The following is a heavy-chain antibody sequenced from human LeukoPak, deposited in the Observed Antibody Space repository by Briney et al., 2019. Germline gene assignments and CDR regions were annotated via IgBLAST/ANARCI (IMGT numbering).Heavy chain of an antibody. V-gene: IGHV4-59*01. CDR1: GGSISSYY. CDR3: ARGGYEARSYYFDY. D-gene: IGHD5-12*01. J-gene: IGHJ4*02. CDR2: IYYSGSS. Sequence: SETLSLTCTVSGGSISSYYWSWIRQPPGKGLEWIAYIYYSGSSYYNPSLKSRVTTSVDTSKNQFSLKLSSVTAADTAVYYCARGGYEARSYYFDYWGQGILVTVSS.